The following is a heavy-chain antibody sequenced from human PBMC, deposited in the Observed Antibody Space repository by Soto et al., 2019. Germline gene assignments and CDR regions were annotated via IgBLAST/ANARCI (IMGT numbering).Heavy chain of an antibody. CDR2: IIPIFGTA. V-gene: IGHV1-69*12. D-gene: IGHD2-15*01. CDR3: ARVVTVVKSFHYCYFYF. Sequence: QVQLVQSGAEVKKPGSSVKVSCKASGGTFSSYAISWVLQAPGQGLEWRGGIIPIFGTANYAQKFQGRVTITADASTSTAYIELSSLRSEDTVVYYCARVVTVVKSFHYCYFYFWGRGTMVTVS. J-gene: IGHJ2*01. CDR1: GGTFSSYA.